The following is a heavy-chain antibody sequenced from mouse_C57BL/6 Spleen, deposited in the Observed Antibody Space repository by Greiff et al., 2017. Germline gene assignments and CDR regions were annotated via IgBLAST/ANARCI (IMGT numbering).Heavy chain of an antibody. Sequence: VQLQQPGAELVMPGASVKLSCKASGYTFTSYWMHWVKQRPGQGLEWIGEIDPSDSYTNYNQKFKGKSTLTVDKSSSTAYMQLSSLTSEDSAVYYCARSSTGRFAYWGQGTLVTVSA. CDR1: GYTFTSYW. CDR3: ARSSTGRFAY. V-gene: IGHV1-69*01. J-gene: IGHJ3*01. D-gene: IGHD4-1*02. CDR2: IDPSDSYT.